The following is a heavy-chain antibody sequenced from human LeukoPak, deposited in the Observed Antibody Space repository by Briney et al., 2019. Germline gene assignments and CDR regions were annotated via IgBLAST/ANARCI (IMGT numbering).Heavy chain of an antibody. CDR1: GFTFTSYA. V-gene: IGHV3-23*01. CDR3: ARGGIYTYGYLPLDY. D-gene: IGHD5-18*01. CDR2: ISGSGGST. J-gene: IGHJ4*02. Sequence: GGSLRLSCAASGFTFTSYAMSWVRQAPGKGLEWVSAISGSGGSTSYADSVKGRFTISRDNSKNTVYLQMDSLRAEDTTVYYCARGGIYTYGYLPLDYWGQGTLVTVSS.